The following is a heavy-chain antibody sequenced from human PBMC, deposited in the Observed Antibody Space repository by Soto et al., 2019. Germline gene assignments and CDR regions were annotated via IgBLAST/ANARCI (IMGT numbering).Heavy chain of an antibody. J-gene: IGHJ6*03. CDR2: ISGSGRTT. Sequence: EVQLLESGGGLVQPGGSLRLSCAASGFTFGSYAVNWLRQAPGRGLECVSFISGSGRTTYYADSVKGRFTVSRDNSKNTLYLQMNSLRAEDTALYYCAKFRGPSYSYYSMDVWGKGTTVIVSS. V-gene: IGHV3-23*01. D-gene: IGHD3-16*01. CDR1: GFTFGSYA. CDR3: AKFRGPSYSYYSMDV.